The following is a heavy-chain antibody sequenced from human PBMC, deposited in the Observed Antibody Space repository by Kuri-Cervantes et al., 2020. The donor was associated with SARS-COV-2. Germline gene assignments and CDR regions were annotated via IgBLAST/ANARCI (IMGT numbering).Heavy chain of an antibody. CDR3: ARDMGDVDYSNPPRIFDY. Sequence: WETLSLSCIAPIMTSSSYAMTWVRQAPGKGLEWVSSISSSSSYIYYADSVKGRFTISRDNAKNSLYLQMNSLRAEDTAVYYCARDMGDVDYSNPPRIFDYWGQGTLVTVSS. CDR1: IMTSSSYA. V-gene: IGHV3-21*01. D-gene: IGHD4-11*01. CDR2: ISSSSSYI. J-gene: IGHJ4*02.